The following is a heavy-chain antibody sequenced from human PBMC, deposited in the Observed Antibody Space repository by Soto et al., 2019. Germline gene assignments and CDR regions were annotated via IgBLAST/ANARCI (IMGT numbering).Heavy chain of an antibody. Sequence: EVQLLETGGGLAQPGGSLRLSCVASGFTFNYYDMSWVRQAPGKGLEWVSTISSTGVTTYYADSVKGRFTISRDNFKNTLWLQMNSLRAEDPAVYDCADPVPAATHYDYYSMDVWGQGTTVTVSS. V-gene: IGHV3-23*01. CDR3: ADPVPAATHYDYYSMDV. D-gene: IGHD2-2*01. CDR1: GFTFNYYD. CDR2: ISSTGVTT. J-gene: IGHJ6*02.